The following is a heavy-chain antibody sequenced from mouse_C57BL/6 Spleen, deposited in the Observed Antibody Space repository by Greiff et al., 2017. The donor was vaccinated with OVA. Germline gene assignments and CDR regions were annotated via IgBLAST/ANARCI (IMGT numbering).Heavy chain of an antibody. CDR1: GYTFTSYW. CDR2: IDPSDSYT. Sequence: VQLQQPGAELVMPGASVKLSCKASGYTFTSYWMHWVKQRPGQGLEWIGEIDPSDSYTNYNQKFKGKSTLTVDKSSSTAYMQLSSLTSEDSAVYYCTREAYRLHYWRQGTTLTVPS. V-gene: IGHV1-69*01. CDR3: TREAYRLHY. D-gene: IGHD2-12*01. J-gene: IGHJ2*01.